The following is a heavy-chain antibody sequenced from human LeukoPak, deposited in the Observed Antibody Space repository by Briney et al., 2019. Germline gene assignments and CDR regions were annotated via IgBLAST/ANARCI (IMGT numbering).Heavy chain of an antibody. CDR1: GYTFTDHH. CDR3: ARGTFDP. J-gene: IGHJ5*02. Sequence: ASVKVSCKASGYTFTDHHIHWVRQAPGQGLEWMGWIHPTSGDTKYAQKFQGRVTMTRDTSISTAYMQLSRLISDDTAVYYCARGTFDPWGQGTLVTVSS. CDR2: IHPTSGDT. V-gene: IGHV1-2*02.